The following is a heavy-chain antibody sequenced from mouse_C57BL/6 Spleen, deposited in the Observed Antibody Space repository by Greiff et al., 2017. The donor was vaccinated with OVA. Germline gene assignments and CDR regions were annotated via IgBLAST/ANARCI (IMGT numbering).Heavy chain of an antibody. CDR3: ASSGTWRDY. CDR1: GYSFTGYY. D-gene: IGHD4-1*01. Sequence: QVQLKESGPELVKPGASVKISCKASGYSFTGYYIHWVKQRPGKGLEWIGWINPGSGNTKYNEKFKGKATMTVDPSSSTAYMQLSSLTAEDSAVYYCASSGTWRDYWGQGTSVTVSS. V-gene: IGHV1-66*01. J-gene: IGHJ4*01. CDR2: INPGSGNT.